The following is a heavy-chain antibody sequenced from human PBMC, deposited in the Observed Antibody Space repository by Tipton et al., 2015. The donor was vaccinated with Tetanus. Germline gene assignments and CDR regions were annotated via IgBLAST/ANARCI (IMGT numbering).Heavy chain of an antibody. Sequence: TLSLTCTVSGGSISSSYYYWGWIRQPPGKGLEWIGSPDYSGNTYYNSSLMSRVTISVDTSKNQFSLRLNSVTAVDTAVYYCAKSDRVTRTSWYFHDWGQGTLVTVSS. CDR3: AKSDRVTRTSWYFHD. D-gene: IGHD2-2*01. J-gene: IGHJ4*02. CDR1: GGSISSSYYY. CDR2: PDYSGNT. V-gene: IGHV4-39*01.